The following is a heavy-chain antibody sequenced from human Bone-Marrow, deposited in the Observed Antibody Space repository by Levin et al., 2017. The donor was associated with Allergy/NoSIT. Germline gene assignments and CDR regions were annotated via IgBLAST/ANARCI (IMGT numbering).Heavy chain of an antibody. V-gene: IGHV4-61*01. CDR1: GGSVNSDKYY. Sequence: TSETLSLSCTISGGSVNSDKYYWSWIRQPPGKGLEWIGYIFYSGTTNYNPSLKSRVTISIDTPKNQFSLELTSVTAADTAVYYCAIAHEFWSGFGGNWLDPWGQGTLVTVSS. D-gene: IGHD3-3*01. CDR3: AIAHEFWSGFGGNWLDP. CDR2: IFYSGTT. J-gene: IGHJ5*02.